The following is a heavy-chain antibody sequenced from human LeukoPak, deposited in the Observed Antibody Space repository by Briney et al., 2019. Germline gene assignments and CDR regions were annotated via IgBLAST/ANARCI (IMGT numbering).Heavy chain of an antibody. Sequence: GGSLRLSCAASGFSFNTFSMNWVRQAPGKGLEWVSSITNTDTFRYYADSVKGRFTISRDNAKNALFLQMDSLRADDTAVYYCARVPLRRFYYYYMDVWGKGTTVTISS. V-gene: IGHV3-21*01. D-gene: IGHD4-17*01. CDR2: ITNTDTFR. J-gene: IGHJ6*03. CDR3: ARVPLRRFYYYYMDV. CDR1: GFSFNTFS.